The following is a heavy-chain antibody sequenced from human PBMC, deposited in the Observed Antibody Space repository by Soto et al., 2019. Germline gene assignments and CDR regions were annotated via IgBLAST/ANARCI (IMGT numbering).Heavy chain of an antibody. CDR3: ASHYDMWSGYLSPVDY. CDR1: GYTFSDYY. V-gene: IGHV3-11*01. CDR2: IDTSSTKI. Sequence: QVQLVESGGDLVKRGGSLRLSCVASGYTFSDYYMSWIRQAPGKGLEWISYIDTSSTKIYYADSVKGRFTISRDNAKNSLYLEMNSLRDKDTAVYYCASHYDMWSGYLSPVDYWGQGTLVTVSS. J-gene: IGHJ4*02. D-gene: IGHD3-3*01.